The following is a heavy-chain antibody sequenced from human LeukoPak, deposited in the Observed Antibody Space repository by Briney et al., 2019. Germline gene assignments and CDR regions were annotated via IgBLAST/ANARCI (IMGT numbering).Heavy chain of an antibody. CDR1: GYTLTELS. J-gene: IGHJ4*02. V-gene: IGHV1-24*01. Sequence: ASVKVSCKVSGYTLTELSMHWVRQAPGKGLEWMGGFDPEDGETIYAQKFQGRVTMTEDTSTDTAYMELSSLRSEDTAVYYCATLTRNYYDSSGYNSAFDYWGLGTLVTVSS. CDR3: ATLTRNYYDSSGYNSAFDY. CDR2: FDPEDGET. D-gene: IGHD3-22*01.